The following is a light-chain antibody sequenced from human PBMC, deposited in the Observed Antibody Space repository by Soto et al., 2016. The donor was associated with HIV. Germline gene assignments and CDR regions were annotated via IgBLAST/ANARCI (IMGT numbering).Light chain of an antibody. CDR2: AAS. V-gene: IGKV1-39*01. CDR1: QSISSY. Sequence: DIQMTQSPSSLSASVGDRVTITCRASQSISSYLNWYQQKPGKAPKLLIYAASSLQSGVPSRFSGSRFGTDFTLTISSLQPEDFATYYCQQTYNTRMYTFGQGTKLEIK. J-gene: IGKJ2*01. CDR3: QQTYNTRMYT.